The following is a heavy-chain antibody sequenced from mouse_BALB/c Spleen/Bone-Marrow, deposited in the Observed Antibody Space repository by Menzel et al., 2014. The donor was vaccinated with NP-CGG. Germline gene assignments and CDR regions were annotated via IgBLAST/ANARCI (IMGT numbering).Heavy chain of an antibody. J-gene: IGHJ1*01. CDR3: TRSYYGNYFDV. CDR2: INPSNGGT. D-gene: IGHD2-1*01. V-gene: IGHV1S16*01. Sequence: PGQGLEWIGEINPSNGGTNFNEKFKSKATLTVDKSSSTAYMQLSSLTSEDSAVYYCTRSYYGNYFDVWGAGTTVTVSS.